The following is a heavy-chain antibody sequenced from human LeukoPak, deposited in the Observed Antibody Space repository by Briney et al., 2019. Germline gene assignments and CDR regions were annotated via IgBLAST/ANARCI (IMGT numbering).Heavy chain of an antibody. CDR1: GFTFSSYG. D-gene: IGHD3-22*01. V-gene: IGHV3-48*04. CDR3: ARGRIVARVRY. Sequence: GGSLRLSCAASGFTFSSYGMNWVRQAPGKGLEWVSYISSSRSIIYYADSVKGRFTISRDNAKNSLYLQMNSLRAEDTAVYYCARGRIVARVRYWGQGTLVTVSS. J-gene: IGHJ4*02. CDR2: ISSSRSII.